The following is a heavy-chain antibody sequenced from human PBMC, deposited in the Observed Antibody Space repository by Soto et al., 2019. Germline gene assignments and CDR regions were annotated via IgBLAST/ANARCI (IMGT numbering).Heavy chain of an antibody. D-gene: IGHD3-3*01. V-gene: IGHV3-74*01. CDR3: ARDLGFDFWSGYYISYYYYAMDV. J-gene: IGHJ6*02. CDR2: INSDGSST. CDR1: GFTFSSYW. Sequence: EVQLVESGGGLVQPGGSLRLSCAASGFTFSSYWMHWVRQAPGKGLVWVSRINSDGSSTSYADSVKGRFTISRDNAKNTLYLQMNSLRAEDTAVYYCARDLGFDFWSGYYISYYYYAMDVWGQGTTVTVSS.